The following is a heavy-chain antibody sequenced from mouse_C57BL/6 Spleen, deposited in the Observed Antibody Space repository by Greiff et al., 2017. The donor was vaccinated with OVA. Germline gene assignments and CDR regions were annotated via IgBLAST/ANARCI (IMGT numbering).Heavy chain of an antibody. Sequence: VQLQQSGAELVRPGASVTLSCKASGYTFTDYEMHWVKQTPVHGLEWIGALDPETGGTAYNQKFKGKAILTADKSSSTAYMELRSLTSEDSAVYYCTRWDYGSFYFDYWGQGTTLTVSS. J-gene: IGHJ2*01. CDR3: TRWDYGSFYFDY. CDR2: LDPETGGT. V-gene: IGHV1-15*01. CDR1: GYTFTDYE. D-gene: IGHD1-1*01.